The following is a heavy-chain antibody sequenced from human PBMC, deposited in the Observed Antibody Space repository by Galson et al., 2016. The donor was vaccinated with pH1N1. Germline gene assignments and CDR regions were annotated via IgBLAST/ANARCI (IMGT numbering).Heavy chain of an antibody. J-gene: IGHJ5*01. V-gene: IGHV1-3*01. CDR2: FNAVNGNT. D-gene: IGHD2-15*01. CDR1: GYAFTSYV. Sequence: SVKVSCKASGYAFTSYVIHWVRQAPGQRLEWMGWFNAVNGNTKYSQKFQDRVTITTDTSASTAYMELSSLRSEDTALYYCARGPQIVVVDAATPGWFDSWGQGTQVTVSS. CDR3: ARGPQIVVVDAATPGWFDS.